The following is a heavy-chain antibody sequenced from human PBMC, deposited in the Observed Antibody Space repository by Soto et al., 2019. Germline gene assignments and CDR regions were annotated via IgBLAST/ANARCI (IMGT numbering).Heavy chain of an antibody. CDR1: VYTFTSYG. CDR3: ARRLYIAVAGREFDY. D-gene: IGHD6-19*01. CDR2: MSPNSGNT. Sequence: ASVKVSCKASVYTFTSYGISWVRQATGQGLEWMGWMSPNSGNTSYAQKFQGRVTMTRNTSISTAYMELSSLRSEDTAVYYCARRLYIAVAGREFDYWGQGTLVTVSS. V-gene: IGHV1-8*02. J-gene: IGHJ4*02.